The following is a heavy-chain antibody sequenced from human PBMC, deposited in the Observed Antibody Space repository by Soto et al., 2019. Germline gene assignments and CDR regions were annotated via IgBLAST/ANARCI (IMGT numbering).Heavy chain of an antibody. J-gene: IGHJ4*02. V-gene: IGHV3-30*04. CDR3: ARDGGSGWLDY. Sequence: PGGSLRLSCAASGFTFPTYTIHWVRRAPGKGLEWVTLIIHDGRDKYYADSVKGRFTISRDNSKNTLFLQMNSLRPEDTAVYYCARDGGSGWLDYWGQGTLVTVSS. D-gene: IGHD6-19*01. CDR1: GFTFPTYT. CDR2: IIHDGRDK.